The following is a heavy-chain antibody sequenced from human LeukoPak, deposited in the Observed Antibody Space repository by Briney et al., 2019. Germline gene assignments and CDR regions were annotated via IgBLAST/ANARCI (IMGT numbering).Heavy chain of an antibody. CDR1: GLTFSNYA. CDR2: ICGDGSGI. CDR3: AKYVVVVVGIPQRAFDI. V-gene: IGHV3-23*01. Sequence: GGSLRPSCAASGLTFSNYAMAWVRQAPGRGLEWGSVICGDGSGIQYADSVKGRFTISRDNSRNTLDLQMNSLTVEDTAVYYCAKYVVVVVGIPQRAFDIWGQGTMVTVSP. J-gene: IGHJ3*02. D-gene: IGHD2-15*01.